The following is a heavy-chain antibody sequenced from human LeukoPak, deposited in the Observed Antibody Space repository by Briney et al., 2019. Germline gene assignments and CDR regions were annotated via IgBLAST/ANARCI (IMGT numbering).Heavy chain of an antibody. V-gene: IGHV4-59*08. CDR3: ATRRVGATHFDY. J-gene: IGHJ4*02. CDR2: IYYSGST. Sequence: SETLSLTCTVSGGSISSYYWSWIRQPPGKGLEWIGYIYYSGSTNYNPSLKSRVTISVDTSKNQFSLKLSSVTAADTTVYYCATRRVGATHFDYWGQGTLVTVSS. D-gene: IGHD1-26*01. CDR1: GGSISSYY.